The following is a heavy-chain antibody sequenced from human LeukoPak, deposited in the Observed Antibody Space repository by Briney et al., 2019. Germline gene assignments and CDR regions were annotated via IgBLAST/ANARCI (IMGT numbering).Heavy chain of an antibody. CDR3: ARETRFSRDAVDI. Sequence: GGSLRLSCAASGFTFSSYSINWVRQAPGKGLEWVSSISSSSSYIYYADSVKGRFTISRDNAKNSLYLQMNSLRAEDTAVYYCARETRFSRDAVDIWGQGTMVTVSS. V-gene: IGHV3-21*01. CDR1: GFTFSSYS. D-gene: IGHD3-3*01. CDR2: ISSSSSYI. J-gene: IGHJ3*02.